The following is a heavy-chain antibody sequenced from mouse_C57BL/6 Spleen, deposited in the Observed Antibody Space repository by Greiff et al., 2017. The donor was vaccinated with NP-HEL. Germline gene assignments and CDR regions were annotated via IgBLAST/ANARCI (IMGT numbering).Heavy chain of an antibody. D-gene: IGHD2-2*01. CDR3: TRGEDGYAFDY. CDR2: IDPETGGT. V-gene: IGHV1-15*01. CDR1: GYTFTDYE. Sequence: VQLVESGAELVRPGASVTLSCKASGYTFTDYEMHWVKQTPVHGLEWIGAIDPETGGTAYNQKFKGKAILTADKSSSTAYMELRSLTSEDSAVYYCTRGEDGYAFDYWGQGTTLTVSS. J-gene: IGHJ2*01.